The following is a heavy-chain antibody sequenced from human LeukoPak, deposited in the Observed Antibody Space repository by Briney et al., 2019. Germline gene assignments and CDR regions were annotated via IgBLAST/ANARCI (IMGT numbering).Heavy chain of an antibody. D-gene: IGHD6-19*01. CDR2: TRLKAQSYTT. V-gene: IGHV3-72*01. Sequence: GGSLRLSCAASGFTFSDHYMDWVRQAPGKGLEWVGRTRLKAQSYTTEYAASVRGRFTISRDDSKNSLYLQMNSLKTEDTAVYYCARGGWLDDYWGQGTLVTVSS. J-gene: IGHJ4*02. CDR1: GFTFSDHY. CDR3: ARGGWLDDY.